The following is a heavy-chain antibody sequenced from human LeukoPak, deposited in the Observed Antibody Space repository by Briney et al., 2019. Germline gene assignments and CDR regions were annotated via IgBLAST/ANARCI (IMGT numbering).Heavy chain of an antibody. CDR3: ALISYCTTITCYFLDY. CDR1: GGTFSSYA. D-gene: IGHD2-8*01. CDR2: IIPIFGTA. J-gene: IGHJ4*02. Sequence: ASVKVSCKASGGTFSSYAISWVRQAPGQGLEWMGGIIPIFGTANYAQKFQGRVTITADESTSTAYMELSSLRSDDTAIYYCALISYCTTITCYFLDYWGQGTLVTVSS. V-gene: IGHV1-69*13.